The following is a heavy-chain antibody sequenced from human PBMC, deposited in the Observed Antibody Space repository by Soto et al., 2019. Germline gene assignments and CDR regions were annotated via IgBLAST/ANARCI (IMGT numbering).Heavy chain of an antibody. CDR3: ARFESFQPNMAIDY. Sequence: GESLKISCNGSGYDFSTYWICWVRQMPGKGLDLMGVIFPRDSDTKYSPSFEGRVILSADTSTDSAYLQWNSLKAPDTGVYYCARFESFQPNMAIDYWGQGTPVTVSS. V-gene: IGHV5-51*01. J-gene: IGHJ4*02. D-gene: IGHD3-10*01. CDR1: GYDFSTYW. CDR2: IFPRDSDT.